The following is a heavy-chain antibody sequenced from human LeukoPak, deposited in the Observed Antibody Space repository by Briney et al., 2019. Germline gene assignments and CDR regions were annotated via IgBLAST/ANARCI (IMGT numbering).Heavy chain of an antibody. Sequence: SETLSLTCSVSGASISNYYWSWIRQPAGKGLEWIGRISPSGSANYNPSLKSRVTMSGDTSKNQFSLNLSSVTAADTAVYYCARVAIAAADVDYWGQGTLVTVSS. J-gene: IGHJ4*02. D-gene: IGHD6-13*01. V-gene: IGHV4-4*07. CDR1: GASISNYY. CDR2: ISPSGSA. CDR3: ARVAIAAADVDY.